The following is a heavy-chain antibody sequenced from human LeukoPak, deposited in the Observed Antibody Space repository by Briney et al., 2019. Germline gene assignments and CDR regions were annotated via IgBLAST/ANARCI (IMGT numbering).Heavy chain of an antibody. CDR3: ARRRVGFQGDYVLLGPLDNWFDP. CDR2: IYYSGST. CDR1: GGSISSSSYY. V-gene: IGHV4-39*07. D-gene: IGHD4-17*01. Sequence: SETLSLTCTVSGGSISSSSYYWGWIRQPPGKGLEWIGSIYYSGSTYYNPSLKSRVTISVDTSKNQFSLKLSSVTAADTAVYYCARRRVGFQGDYVLLGPLDNWFDPWGQGTLVTVSS. J-gene: IGHJ5*02.